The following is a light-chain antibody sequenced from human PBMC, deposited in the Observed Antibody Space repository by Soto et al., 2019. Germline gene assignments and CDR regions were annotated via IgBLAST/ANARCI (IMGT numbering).Light chain of an antibody. CDR1: QSMSSN. Sequence: EIVMTQSPATLSVSPGERATLSCRASQSMSSNLAWYQHKLGQAPRLFIFRASSRATGIPARFSGSGSGTEFNMAISSLQSEDFAVYYCQQYNNWPRATFGGGTKVEIK. V-gene: IGKV3-15*01. CDR2: RAS. J-gene: IGKJ4*01. CDR3: QQYNNWPRAT.